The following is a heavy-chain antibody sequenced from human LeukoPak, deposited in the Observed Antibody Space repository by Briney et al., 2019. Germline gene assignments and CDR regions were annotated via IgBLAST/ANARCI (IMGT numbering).Heavy chain of an antibody. J-gene: IGHJ3*02. D-gene: IGHD3-22*01. CDR3: ARADRSDYYSAPNAFDI. Sequence: SSETLSLTCTVSGGSISSHFWSWIRQPPEKGLEWIGHIDYSGSTNSNPSLKSRVTMSVDTSKNQFSLRLSSVTAADTAVYFCARADRSDYYSAPNAFDIWGQGTMVAVSS. CDR1: GGSISSHF. CDR2: IDYSGST. V-gene: IGHV4-59*11.